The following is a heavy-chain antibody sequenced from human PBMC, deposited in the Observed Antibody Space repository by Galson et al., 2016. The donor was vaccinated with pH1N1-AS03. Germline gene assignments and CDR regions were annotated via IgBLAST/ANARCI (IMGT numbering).Heavy chain of an antibody. J-gene: IGHJ4*02. D-gene: IGHD3-16*01. CDR2: ISYDGSYT. Sequence: SLRLSCAASRFTFNDYNVHWVRQAPGKGLYWMAVISYDGSYTYYADSVKGRFTISRDNSKNTLYLQMNSLRAEDSALYYCARGARRAYFPYFDYWGQGTLVTVSS. CDR3: ARGARRAYFPYFDY. V-gene: IGHV3-30-3*01. CDR1: RFTFNDYN.